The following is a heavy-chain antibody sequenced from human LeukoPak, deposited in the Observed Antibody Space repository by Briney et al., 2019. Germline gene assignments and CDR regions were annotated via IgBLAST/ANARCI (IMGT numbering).Heavy chain of an antibody. J-gene: IGHJ4*02. CDR3: ASEAHRGGGFDS. V-gene: IGHV4-39*01. CDR1: GGSISSDTYF. Sequence: SETLSLTCTVSGGSISSDTYFWGWIRQPPGKGLEWIANIYFTGNTYYNPSLKSRATISVDTSKNQFSLTLSSVTAADTAVYYCASEAHRGGGFDSWGQGTLVTVSS. CDR2: IYFTGNT. D-gene: IGHD3-16*01.